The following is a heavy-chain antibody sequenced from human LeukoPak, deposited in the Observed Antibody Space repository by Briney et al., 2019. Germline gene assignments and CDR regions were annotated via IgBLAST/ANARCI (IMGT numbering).Heavy chain of an antibody. CDR3: TRPSFDSSVSGVVY. J-gene: IGHJ4*02. Sequence: GGSLRLSCVTSGFTFSGSAIHWVRQASGKGLGWVGRIRSKANNYATTDVASVRGRFTISRDDSKNTAYLQMNSLKTEDTAVYYCTRPSFDSSVSGVVYWGQGTLVTVSS. CDR1: GFTFSGSA. V-gene: IGHV3-73*01. D-gene: IGHD3-22*01. CDR2: IRSKANNYAT.